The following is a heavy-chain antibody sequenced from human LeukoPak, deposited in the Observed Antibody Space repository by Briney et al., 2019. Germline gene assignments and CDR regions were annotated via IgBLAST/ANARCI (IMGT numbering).Heavy chain of an antibody. Sequence: SETLSLTCTVSGGSISSSSYYWGWIRQPPGKGLEWIGSIYYSGSTYYNPSLKSRVTISVDTSKNQFSLKLSSVTAADTAVYYCAREFTYYDILTGYYNRTSFDYWGHGTLVTVSS. CDR1: GGSISSSSYY. D-gene: IGHD3-9*01. V-gene: IGHV4-39*07. CDR2: IYYSGST. CDR3: AREFTYYDILTGYYNRTSFDY. J-gene: IGHJ4*01.